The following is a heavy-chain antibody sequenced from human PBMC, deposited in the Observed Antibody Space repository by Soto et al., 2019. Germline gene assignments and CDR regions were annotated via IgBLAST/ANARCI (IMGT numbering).Heavy chain of an antibody. V-gene: IGHV3-33*01. CDR3: ARETNGGSFDI. CDR1: GFIFSTYG. D-gene: IGHD2-8*01. J-gene: IGHJ3*02. CDR2: IWYDGTNE. Sequence: QVQLVESGGGVVQSGRSLRLSCEASGFIFSTYGMHWVRQAPGKGLEWVALIWYDGTNEHYADSVKGRFTISKDNSKNTLHLEMSGLRVEDTAVYYCARETNGGSFDIRGQGTMVTVSS.